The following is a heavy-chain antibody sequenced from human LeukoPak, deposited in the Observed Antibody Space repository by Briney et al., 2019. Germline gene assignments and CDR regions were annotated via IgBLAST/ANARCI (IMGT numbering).Heavy chain of an antibody. Sequence: ASETLSLTCTVSAGSISSYYWSWIRQPAGQGLEWIGRIYTSGSTNYNPSLKSRVTMSVDTSKNQFSLKLSSVTAADTAVYYCARDKVVPASLGYMDVWGKGTTVTVSS. CDR3: ARDKVVPASLGYMDV. CDR1: AGSISSYY. V-gene: IGHV4-4*07. CDR2: IYTSGST. D-gene: IGHD2-2*01. J-gene: IGHJ6*03.